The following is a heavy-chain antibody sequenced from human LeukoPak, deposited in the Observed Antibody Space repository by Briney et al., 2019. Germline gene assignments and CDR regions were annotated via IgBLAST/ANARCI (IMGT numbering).Heavy chain of an antibody. V-gene: IGHV4-34*01. CDR2: INHSGST. D-gene: IGHD3-10*01. CDR3: ARGLGSGSAYAMDV. J-gene: IGHJ6*02. CDR1: GGSFSGYH. Sequence: PSETLSLTCGVYGGSFSGYHWSWIRQPPGKGLEWIGEINHSGSTNYNPPLKSRVTLSDDTSKNQFSLKVSSVTAADTAVYYCARGLGSGSAYAMDVWGQGTTVTVSS.